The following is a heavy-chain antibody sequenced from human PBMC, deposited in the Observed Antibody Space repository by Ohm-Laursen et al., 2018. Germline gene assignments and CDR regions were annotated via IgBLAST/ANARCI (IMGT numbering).Heavy chain of an antibody. D-gene: IGHD1-20*01. Sequence: GTLSLTCAVYGGSFSGYYWSWIRQPPGKGLEWIGEINHSGSTNYNPSLKSRVTISVDTSKNQFSLKLSSVTAADTAVYYCARSITADYWGQGTLVTVSS. CDR2: INHSGST. CDR3: ARSITADY. CDR1: GGSFSGYY. J-gene: IGHJ4*02. V-gene: IGHV4-34*01.